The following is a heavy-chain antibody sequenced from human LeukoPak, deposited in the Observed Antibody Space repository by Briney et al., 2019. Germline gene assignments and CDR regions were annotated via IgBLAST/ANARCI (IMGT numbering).Heavy chain of an antibody. CDR3: ARDRGGRWRAAAGPDY. Sequence: GGSLRLSCTASGFRFSNYVLTWVRQAPGKGLEWVSTMSTSGDGTYYADSVKGRFTISRDNAKNSLYLQMKSLRAEDTAVYYCARDRGGRWRAAAGPDYWGQGTLVTVSS. D-gene: IGHD6-13*01. CDR1: GFRFSNYV. V-gene: IGHV3-21*04. CDR2: MSTSGDGT. J-gene: IGHJ4*02.